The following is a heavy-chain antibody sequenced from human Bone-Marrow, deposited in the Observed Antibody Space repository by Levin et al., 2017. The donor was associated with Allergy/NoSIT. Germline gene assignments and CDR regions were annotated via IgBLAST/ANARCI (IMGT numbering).Heavy chain of an antibody. CDR1: EGSITNRNYY. J-gene: IGHJ3*01. D-gene: IGHD3-10*01. V-gene: IGHV4-39*01. CDR2: IYYDGST. CDR3: AGRSVEVRAFDV. Sequence: SETLSLTCNVSEGSITNRNYYWGWIRLSPETGLEWLGNIYYDGSTYYTPSLKSRLTIAIDTSRNQFSLKLESVTATDSAIYYCAGRSVEVRAFDVWGQGTLVTVSS.